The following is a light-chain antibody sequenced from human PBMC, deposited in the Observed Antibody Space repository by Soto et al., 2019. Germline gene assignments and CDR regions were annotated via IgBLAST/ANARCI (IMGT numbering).Light chain of an antibody. V-gene: IGKV3-11*01. J-gene: IGKJ1*01. CDR1: QRVGIN. Sequence: SXEAAATLTGRASQRVGINLAWYQQKPGQAPRLLIYSASIRATGIPARFSGSGSGTDFTLTICSLAPEGFAVYCCQQRSISWTFGQGTKVDIK. CDR2: SAS. CDR3: QQRSISWT.